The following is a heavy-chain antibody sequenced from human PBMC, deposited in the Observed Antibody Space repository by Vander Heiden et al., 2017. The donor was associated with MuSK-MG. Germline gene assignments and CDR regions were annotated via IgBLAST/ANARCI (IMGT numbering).Heavy chain of an antibody. V-gene: IGHV4-34*01. CDR2: INHSGST. Sequence: QVQLQQWGAGLLKPSDTLSLTCAVYGGSFTGYYWSWIRQPPGNGLEWIGEINHSGSTNYNPSLKSRVTISVETSKNQFSLKLSSVTAADTAVYYCARGLRAAMRLNWFDPWGQGTLVTVSS. D-gene: IGHD6-13*01. CDR3: ARGLRAAMRLNWFDP. J-gene: IGHJ5*02. CDR1: GGSFTGYY.